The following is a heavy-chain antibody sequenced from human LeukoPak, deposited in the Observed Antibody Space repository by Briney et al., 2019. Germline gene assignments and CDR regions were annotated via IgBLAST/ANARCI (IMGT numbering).Heavy chain of an antibody. Sequence: GGSLRLSCAASGFTCSNAWMSWVRQAPGKGLEWVGRIKSKTGGGTTDYAAPVKGRFTISRDDSKNTLYLQMNSLKTEDTAVYYCTTDPRVRGGGMNYFDYWGQGTLVTVSS. CDR1: GFTCSNAW. CDR2: IKSKTGGGTT. J-gene: IGHJ4*02. V-gene: IGHV3-15*01. D-gene: IGHD3-10*01. CDR3: TTDPRVRGGGMNYFDY.